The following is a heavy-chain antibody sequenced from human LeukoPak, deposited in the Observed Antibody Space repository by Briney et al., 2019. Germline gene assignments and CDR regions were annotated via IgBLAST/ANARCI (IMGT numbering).Heavy chain of an antibody. D-gene: IGHD6-19*01. Sequence: ASVKVSCKASGYTFTSYGISWVRQAPGQGLEWMGWISAYNGNTKYAQKLQGRVTMTTDTSTSTAYMELRSLRSGDTAVYYCAIDTGYSSGWPLFDYWGQGTLVTVSS. J-gene: IGHJ4*02. CDR1: GYTFTSYG. CDR2: ISAYNGNT. CDR3: AIDTGYSSGWPLFDY. V-gene: IGHV1-18*04.